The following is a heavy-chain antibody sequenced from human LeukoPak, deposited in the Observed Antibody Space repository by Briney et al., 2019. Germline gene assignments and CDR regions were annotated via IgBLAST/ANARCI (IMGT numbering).Heavy chain of an antibody. CDR1: GFTFSSYA. CDR3: AHLREQLVRR. J-gene: IGHJ4*02. CDR2: ISGSGGST. Sequence: GGSLRLSCAASGFTFSSYAMSWLRQAPGKGLEWVSAISGSGGSTYYADSVKGRFTISRDNSKNTLYLQMNSLRAEDTDVYYCAHLREQLVRRWGQGTLVTVTS. D-gene: IGHD6-13*01. V-gene: IGHV3-23*01.